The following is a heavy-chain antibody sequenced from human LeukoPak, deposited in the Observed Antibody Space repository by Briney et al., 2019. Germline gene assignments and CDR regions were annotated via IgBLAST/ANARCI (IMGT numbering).Heavy chain of an antibody. CDR1: GGSFGGYY. J-gene: IGHJ4*02. CDR3: ARGPDCSSTSCYPYYFDY. V-gene: IGHV4-34*01. Sequence: SETLSLTCAVYGGSFGGYYWSWIRQPPGKGLEWIGEINHSGSTNYNPSLKSRVTISVDTSKNQFSLKLSSVTAADTAVYYCARGPDCSSTSCYPYYFDYWGQGTLVTVSS. CDR2: INHSGST. D-gene: IGHD2-2*01.